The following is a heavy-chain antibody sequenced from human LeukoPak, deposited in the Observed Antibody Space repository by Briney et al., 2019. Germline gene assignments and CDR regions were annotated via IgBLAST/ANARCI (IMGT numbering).Heavy chain of an antibody. D-gene: IGHD3-16*01. CDR2: IDQSGGRN. CDR1: GFTFSRFW. CDR3: ARDVEGGTFDI. J-gene: IGHJ3*02. V-gene: IGHV3-7*05. Sequence: GGSLRLSCAASGFTFSRFWMNWVRQAPRGVLEWVANIDQSGGRNNYVDSVKGRFTISRDNAKNSLFLEMSSLRADDTAVYFCARDVEGGTFDIWGQGTTVTVSS.